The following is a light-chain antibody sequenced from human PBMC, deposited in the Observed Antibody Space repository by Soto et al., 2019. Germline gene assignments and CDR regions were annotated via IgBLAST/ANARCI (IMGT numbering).Light chain of an antibody. Sequence: QSALTQPASVSGSPGQSITISCTGTSSDIGSYNRVSWYQQHPGKAPKLMIYEDTQRPSRVSNRFSGSKSGNTASLTITGLQAEDEADYYCCSYAGPSIFVDFGGGTKLTVL. V-gene: IGLV2-23*02. CDR1: SSDIGSYNR. J-gene: IGLJ2*01. CDR3: CSYAGPSIFVD. CDR2: EDT.